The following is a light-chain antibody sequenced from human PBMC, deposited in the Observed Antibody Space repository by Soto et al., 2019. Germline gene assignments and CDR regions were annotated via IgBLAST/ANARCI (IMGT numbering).Light chain of an antibody. CDR2: GAS. CDR1: QSVTKYH. CDR3: LHYGTYSPCT. J-gene: IGKJ2*02. V-gene: IGKV3-20*01. Sequence: EIVLTQSPGTLCLSPGERATLSYRASQSVTKYHLGCYQQKPGHPHSLLIYGASNSATGIPDRFSGSGSGKDFNLTISGLEPDYFGLYCCLHYGTYSPCTCGRGTKLEIK.